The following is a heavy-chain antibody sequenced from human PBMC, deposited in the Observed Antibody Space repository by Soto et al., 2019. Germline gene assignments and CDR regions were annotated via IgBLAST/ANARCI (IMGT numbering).Heavy chain of an antibody. CDR2: INPSGGTT. CDR3: ARGFCTSATCPMDV. Sequence: GASVKVSCKASGYTFSSYYMHWVRQAPGQGLEWMGMINPSGGTTTFAQKFQGRVTMTTDTSTSTVYMELSSLRSEDTAVFYCARGFCTSATCPMDVWGQGTTVTVS. J-gene: IGHJ6*02. CDR1: GYTFSSYY. D-gene: IGHD3-3*01. V-gene: IGHV1-46*01.